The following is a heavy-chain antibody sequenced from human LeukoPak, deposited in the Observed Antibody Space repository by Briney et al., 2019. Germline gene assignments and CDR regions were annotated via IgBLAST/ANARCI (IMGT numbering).Heavy chain of an antibody. V-gene: IGHV1-2*02. CDR1: GYTFTGYF. Sequence: GASVKVSCKASGYTFTGYFMHWVRLAPGQGLEWMGWINPNSGGTNYAQKFQGRVTMTRDMSTSTVYMELSSLRSEDTAVYYCARDLWPDYGEGYWGQGTLVTVSS. CDR3: ARDLWPDYGEGY. D-gene: IGHD4-17*01. J-gene: IGHJ4*02. CDR2: INPNSGGT.